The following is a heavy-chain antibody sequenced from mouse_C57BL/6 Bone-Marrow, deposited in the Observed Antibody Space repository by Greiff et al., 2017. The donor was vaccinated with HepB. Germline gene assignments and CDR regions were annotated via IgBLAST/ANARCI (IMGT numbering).Heavy chain of an antibody. CDR3: ARRNSNCAMDY. D-gene: IGHD2-5*01. CDR2: ISNLAYSI. CDR1: GFTFSDYG. V-gene: IGHV5-15*04. Sequence: EVQLVESGGGLVQPGGSLKLSCAASGFTFSDYGMAWVRQAPRKGPEWVAFISNLAYSIYYADTVTGRFTISTENAKNTLYLEMSSLRSEDTAMYYCARRNSNCAMDYWGQGTSVTVSS. J-gene: IGHJ4*01.